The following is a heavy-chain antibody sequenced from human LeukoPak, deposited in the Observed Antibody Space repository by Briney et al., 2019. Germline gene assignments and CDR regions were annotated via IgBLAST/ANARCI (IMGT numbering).Heavy chain of an antibody. D-gene: IGHD2-8*02. CDR3: AKDGSWSCTD. CDR2: IAHQGSNK. CDR1: GFTFSSYA. J-gene: IGHJ4*02. Sequence: PGGPLRLSCAASGFTFSSYAMHWVRQGPGKGLGLVAYIAHQGSNKYYADSVKGRFTISRDNSKRTLYLQMNSLRTDDTALYYCAKDGSWSCTDWGQGALVTVSS. V-gene: IGHV3-30*02.